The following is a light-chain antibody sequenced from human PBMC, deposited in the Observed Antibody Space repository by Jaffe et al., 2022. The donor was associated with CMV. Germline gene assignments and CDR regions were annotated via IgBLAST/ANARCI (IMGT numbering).Light chain of an antibody. Sequence: EIVLTQSPATLSLSPGERATLSCRASQSVSSYLAWYQQKPGQAPRLLIYDASIRATGTPARFSGSGSGTDFTLTISSLEPEDFALYYCQQRSNWPRTFGQGTKVEI. J-gene: IGKJ1*01. CDR1: QSVSSY. CDR2: DAS. V-gene: IGKV3-11*01. CDR3: QQRSNWPRT.